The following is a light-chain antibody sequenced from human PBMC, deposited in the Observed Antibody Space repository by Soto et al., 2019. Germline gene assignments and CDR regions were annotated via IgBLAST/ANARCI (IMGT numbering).Light chain of an antibody. Sequence: EIVLTQSPGTLSLSPGERATLSCRASQSVSSIYFAWYQQKRGQAPRLLIYGVSSRATGIPDRFSGSGSGTDFTLTISRLEPEDFAVYYCQQRSNWPTFGQGTRLEIK. CDR1: QSVSSIY. CDR3: QQRSNWPT. J-gene: IGKJ5*01. CDR2: GVS. V-gene: IGKV3D-20*02.